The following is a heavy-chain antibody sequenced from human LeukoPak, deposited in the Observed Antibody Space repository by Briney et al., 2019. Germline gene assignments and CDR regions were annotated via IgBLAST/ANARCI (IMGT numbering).Heavy chain of an antibody. CDR3: ARTGDYSRTTGGWFDP. D-gene: IGHD4-11*01. CDR2: IHYSGST. V-gene: IGHV4-59*11. J-gene: IGHJ5*02. CDR1: GASISSHY. Sequence: SETLSLTCTVSGASISSHYWSWVRQPPGEGLEWMGYIHYSGSTNYRPTLKSRVTISIDTSKKQFSLKLRSVNAADTAMYYCARTGDYSRTTGGWFDPWGQGTLVTVSS.